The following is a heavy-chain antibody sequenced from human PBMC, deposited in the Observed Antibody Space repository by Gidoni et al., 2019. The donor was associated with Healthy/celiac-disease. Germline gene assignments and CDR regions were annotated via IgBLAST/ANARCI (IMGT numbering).Heavy chain of an antibody. CDR1: GGTFSSYA. CDR2: IIPIFGTA. Sequence: QVQLVQSGAEVKKPGSSVKVSCKASGGTFSSYAISWVRQAPGQGREWMGGIIPIFGTANYAQKFQGRVTITADKSTSTAYMELSSLRSEDTAVYYCARGRGGAVAVVHWFDPWGQGTLVTVSS. J-gene: IGHJ5*02. CDR3: ARGRGGAVAVVHWFDP. V-gene: IGHV1-69*06. D-gene: IGHD6-19*01.